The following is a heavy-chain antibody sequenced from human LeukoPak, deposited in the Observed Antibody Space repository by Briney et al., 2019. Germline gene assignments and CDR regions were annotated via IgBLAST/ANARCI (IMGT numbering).Heavy chain of an antibody. D-gene: IGHD4-11*01. Sequence: SVKVSCKASGGTFSSYAISWVRQAPGQGLEWMGRIIPILGIANYAQKFQGRVTMTRDTSTSTVYMELSSLRSEDTAVYYCARDLQSSDNWFDPWGQGTLVTVSS. CDR2: IIPILGIA. CDR3: ARDLQSSDNWFDP. J-gene: IGHJ5*02. V-gene: IGHV1-69*04. CDR1: GGTFSSYA.